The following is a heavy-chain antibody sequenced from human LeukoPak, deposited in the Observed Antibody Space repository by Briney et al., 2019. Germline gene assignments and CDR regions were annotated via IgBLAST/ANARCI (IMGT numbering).Heavy chain of an antibody. V-gene: IGHV1-46*01. CDR2: INPSGGST. CDR3: ARDHGSAYYRAPRH. D-gene: IGHD3-10*01. J-gene: IGHJ4*02. Sequence: RASVKVSCKASGYIFTNYYMHWVRQAPGQGLEWMGTINPSGGSTTYAQKFQGRVTVTRDTSTSTVYMELSSLRSEDTAVYYCARDHGSAYYRAPRHWGQGTLVTASS. CDR1: GYIFTNYY.